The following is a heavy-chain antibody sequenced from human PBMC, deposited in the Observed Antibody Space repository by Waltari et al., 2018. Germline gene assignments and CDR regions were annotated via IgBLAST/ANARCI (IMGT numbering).Heavy chain of an antibody. CDR3: ARRSGLGQGYYGMDV. J-gene: IGHJ6*02. CDR2: IYYSGST. V-gene: IGHV4-39*01. D-gene: IGHD3-9*01. CDR1: GGSISSSSYY. Sequence: QLQLQESGPGLVKPSETLSLTCTVSGGSISSSSYYWGWIRQPPGKGLEWIGSIYYSGSTYYNPSLKSRVTISVDTSKNQFSLKLSSVTAADTAVYYCARRSGLGQGYYGMDVWGQGTTVTVSS.